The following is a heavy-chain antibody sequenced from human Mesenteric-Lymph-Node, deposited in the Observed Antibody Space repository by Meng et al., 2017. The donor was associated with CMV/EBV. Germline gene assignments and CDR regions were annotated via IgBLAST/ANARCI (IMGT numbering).Heavy chain of an antibody. CDR2: INHSGST. D-gene: IGHD3-9*01. V-gene: IGHV4-34*01. J-gene: IGHJ4*02. CDR3: ARGSSYDILTGYFDY. CDR1: GGSSSGYY. Sequence: QVQFNQWGAGLLKPSEALSVTCAVYGGSSSGYYWNWIRQSPEKGLEWIGEINHSGSTTYNPSFTSRIIISVDTSTNQISLNMSSVTAADTAVYYCARGSSYDILTGYFDYWGQGALVTVSS.